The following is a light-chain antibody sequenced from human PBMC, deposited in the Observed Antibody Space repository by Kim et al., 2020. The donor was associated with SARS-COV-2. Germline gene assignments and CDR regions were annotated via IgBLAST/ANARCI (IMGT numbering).Light chain of an antibody. Sequence: AIRMTQSPSSFSASTGDRITITCRASQGIGSYVAWYQQKPGKAPNLLIYGASTLQGGVPSRFSGSVSGTDFTFTISYVQSEDFATYYCKQYYSYPLTFGGGTKVDIK. CDR2: GAS. J-gene: IGKJ4*01. V-gene: IGKV1-8*01. CDR1: QGIGSY. CDR3: KQYYSYPLT.